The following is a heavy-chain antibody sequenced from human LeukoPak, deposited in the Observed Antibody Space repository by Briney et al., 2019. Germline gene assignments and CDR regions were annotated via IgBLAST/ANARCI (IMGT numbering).Heavy chain of an antibody. Sequence: GGSLRLSCAASGFTFSSYVMSWVRQAPGKGLEWVSTISGSGDSTYYADSVKGRFTISRDNSKNTLYLQMNSLRAEDTAVYYCAKIRNSGSYHGAFDIWGQETMVTVSS. J-gene: IGHJ3*02. D-gene: IGHD1-26*01. CDR3: AKIRNSGSYHGAFDI. CDR2: ISGSGDST. CDR1: GFTFSSYV. V-gene: IGHV3-23*01.